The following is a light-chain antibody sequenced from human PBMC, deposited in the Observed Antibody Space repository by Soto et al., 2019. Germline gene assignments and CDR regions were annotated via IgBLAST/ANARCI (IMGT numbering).Light chain of an antibody. CDR2: EGS. CDR1: SSDVGSYNL. V-gene: IGLV2-23*01. Sequence: QSALTQPASVSGSPGQSITISCTGTSSDVGSYNLVSWYQQHPGKAPKLLIYEGSKRPSGVFNRFSGSKSGNTASLTLSGLQAEDEADYYCCSYAGSSTAVVFGGGTKLTVL. J-gene: IGLJ2*01. CDR3: CSYAGSSTAVV.